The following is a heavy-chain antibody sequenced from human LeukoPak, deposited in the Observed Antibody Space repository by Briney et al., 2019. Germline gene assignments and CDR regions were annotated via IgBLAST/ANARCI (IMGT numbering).Heavy chain of an antibody. J-gene: IGHJ6*02. CDR2: ISAYNGNT. CDR1: GYTFTSYG. D-gene: IGHD3-3*01. V-gene: IGHV1-18*01. CDR3: ARGITISQHYYYGMDV. Sequence: GASVKVSCKASGYTFTSYGISWVRQAPGQGLEWMGWISAYNGNTNYAQKLQGRVTMTTDTSTSTAYMELRSLRSDDTAVYYCARGITISQHYYYGMDVWGQGTTATVSS.